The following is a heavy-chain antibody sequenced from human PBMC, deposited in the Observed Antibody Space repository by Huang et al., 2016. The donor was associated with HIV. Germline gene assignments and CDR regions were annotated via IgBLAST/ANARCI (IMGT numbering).Heavy chain of an antibody. CDR2: INTKTGKP. CDR1: GYTFTTYS. V-gene: IGHV7-4-1*02. Sequence: QVQLVQSGSELRKPGASVKVSCKASGYTFTTYSLIWVRQAPGQGLGWMGWINTKTGKPTYAQGVTGRFVFSLDTTVSTAYLQISSLKSDDTAKYFCARYRLTGTFLDSWGQGTQVTVSS. J-gene: IGHJ4*02. D-gene: IGHD3-9*01. CDR3: ARYRLTGTFLDS.